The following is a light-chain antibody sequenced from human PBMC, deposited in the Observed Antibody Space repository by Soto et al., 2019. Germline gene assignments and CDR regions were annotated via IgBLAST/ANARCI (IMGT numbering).Light chain of an antibody. V-gene: IGLV2-14*01. CDR2: DVS. J-gene: IGLJ2*01. Sequence: QSALTQPASVSGSPGQSITISCTGTSSDVGGYNYVSWYQRRPGKAPKLMIYDVSNRPSGVSNRFSGSKSGNTASLTISGLQAEDEADYYCSSYTSSSTLVFGGGTKLTVL. CDR3: SSYTSSSTLV. CDR1: SSDVGGYNY.